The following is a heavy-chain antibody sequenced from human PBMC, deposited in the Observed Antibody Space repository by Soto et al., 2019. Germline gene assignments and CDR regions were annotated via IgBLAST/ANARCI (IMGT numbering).Heavy chain of an antibody. D-gene: IGHD1-26*01. Sequence: PSDTLSLTCTVSGGSIRNYYWNWIRQPPGKGPEWIGNIYYSGSTNYNPSLKSRVTISGDTAKNQLFLILNSVTAADTAIYYCARDGVLSGIGYFEYWGQGALVTVSS. J-gene: IGHJ4*02. V-gene: IGHV4-59*01. CDR1: GGSIRNYY. CDR3: ARDGVLSGIGYFEY. CDR2: IYYSGST.